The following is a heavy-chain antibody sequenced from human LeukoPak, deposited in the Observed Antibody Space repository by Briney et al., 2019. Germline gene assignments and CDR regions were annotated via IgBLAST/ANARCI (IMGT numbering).Heavy chain of an antibody. V-gene: IGHV1-18*01. CDR1: GYTFTSYG. CDR2: ISAYNGKT. CDR3: ARDLGYSSSSATPLDY. D-gene: IGHD6-6*01. J-gene: IGHJ4*02. Sequence: ASVKVSRKASGYTFTSYGISWVRQAPGQGLEWMGWISAYNGKTNYAQKLQGRVTMTTDTSTSTAYMELRSLRSDDTAVFYCARDLGYSSSSATPLDYWGQGTLVTVSS.